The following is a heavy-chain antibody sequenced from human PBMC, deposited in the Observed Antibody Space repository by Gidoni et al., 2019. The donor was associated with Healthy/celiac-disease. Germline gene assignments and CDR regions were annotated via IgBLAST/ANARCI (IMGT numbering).Heavy chain of an antibody. V-gene: IGHV4-34*01. CDR3: ARATYSGYAHWFDP. J-gene: IGHJ5*02. CDR1: GGSFSGYY. D-gene: IGHD5-12*01. CDR2: INHSGST. Sequence: QEQLQQWGAGLLKPSETLSLTCAVYGGSFSGYYWSWIRQPPGKGLEWIGEINHSGSTNYNPSLKSRVTISVDTSKNQFSLKLSSVTAADTAVYYCARATYSGYAHWFDPWGQGTLVTVSS.